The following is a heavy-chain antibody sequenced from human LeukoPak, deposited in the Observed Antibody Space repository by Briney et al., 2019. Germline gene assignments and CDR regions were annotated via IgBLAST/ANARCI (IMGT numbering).Heavy chain of an antibody. V-gene: IGHV1-69*05. D-gene: IGHD3-3*01. CDR2: IIPIFGTA. J-gene: IGHJ4*02. CDR1: GGTFSSYA. Sequence: SVKVSCKASGGTFSSYAIIWVRQAPGQGLEWMGGIIPIFGTANYAQKFQGRVTITTGESTSTAYMELSSLRSEDTAVYYCARQAHYYDFWSGYFTAPNIFYFDYWGQGTLVTVSS. CDR3: ARQAHYYDFWSGYFTAPNIFYFDY.